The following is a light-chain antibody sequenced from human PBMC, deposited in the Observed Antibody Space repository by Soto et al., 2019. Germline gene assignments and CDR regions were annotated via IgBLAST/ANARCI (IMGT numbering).Light chain of an antibody. J-gene: IGKJ2*01. V-gene: IGKV1-5*03. CDR3: QQYTSYYT. Sequence: DIPMTQSPSTLSASVGDRVTITCRASQSISNWLAWYQQKPGKAPKLLIYKASTLQSGVPSRFSGSGSGADFTLTISSLQPDDFGTYDCQQYTSYYTFGQGNKLEIK. CDR2: KAS. CDR1: QSISNW.